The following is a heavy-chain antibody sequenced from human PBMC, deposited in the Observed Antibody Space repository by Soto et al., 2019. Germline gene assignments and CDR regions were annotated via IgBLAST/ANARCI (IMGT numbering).Heavy chain of an antibody. J-gene: IGHJ3*01. CDR1: GFIFNNFG. CDR3: AKDQGIAASHGID. D-gene: IGHD6-13*01. CDR2: ISNDGSIT. V-gene: IGHV3-30*18. Sequence: QVQLVESGGGVVQPGRSLRLSCAASGFIFNNFGMHWVRQAPGKGLEWVAVISNDGSITYYANFVKGRLTISRDNSKNTMYLQMSSLRDDDTAVYYCAKDQGIAASHGIDWGQGTMVTVS.